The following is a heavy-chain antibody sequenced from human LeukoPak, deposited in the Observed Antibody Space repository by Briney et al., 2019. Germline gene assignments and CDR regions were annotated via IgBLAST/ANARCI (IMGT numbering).Heavy chain of an antibody. J-gene: IGHJ5*02. CDR2: IYYSGST. D-gene: IGHD4-11*01. V-gene: IGHV4-39*01. CDR3: ARHLADYSNYFCWFDP. CDR1: GGSISSSSYY. Sequence: SETLSLSCTVSGGSISSSSYYWGWIRQPPGKGLEWIGSIYYSGSTYYNPSLKSRVTISLDTSKNQFSLKLSSVTAADTAVYYCARHLADYSNYFCWFDPWGQGTLVTVSS.